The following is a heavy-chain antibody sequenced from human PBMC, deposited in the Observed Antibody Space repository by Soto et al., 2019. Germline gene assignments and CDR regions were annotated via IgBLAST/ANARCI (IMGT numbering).Heavy chain of an antibody. D-gene: IGHD6-6*01. J-gene: IGHJ4*02. V-gene: IGHV4-30-2*01. Sequence: QLQLQESGSGLVKPSQTLSLTCSVSGCSISSGGYSWSWIRQPPGTGLGWIGYIYHSGSTYYNPSLMSRVTISVEMSKHQVSLKLSSVPAADTVVYYCARTSSPRRNRRPCYSDYWGQGTLVTVSS. CDR2: IYHSGST. CDR1: GCSISSGGYS. CDR3: ARTSSPRRNRRPCYSDY.